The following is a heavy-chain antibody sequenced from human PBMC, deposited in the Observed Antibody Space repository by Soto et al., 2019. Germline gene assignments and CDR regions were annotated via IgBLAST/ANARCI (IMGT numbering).Heavy chain of an antibody. V-gene: IGHV1-2*02. CDR1: GYTFSDYF. J-gene: IGHJ6*02. D-gene: IGHD1-26*01. Sequence: ASVKVSCKASGYTFSDYFIQWLRQAPGQGLEWVAWINPKTAATNYAKKFQDRVTVTSDTSFSTAYLELTRLRPDDTALYYCARIKWGLDYYSGMDVWGQGTAVTVSS. CDR3: ARIKWGLDYYSGMDV. CDR2: INPKTAAT.